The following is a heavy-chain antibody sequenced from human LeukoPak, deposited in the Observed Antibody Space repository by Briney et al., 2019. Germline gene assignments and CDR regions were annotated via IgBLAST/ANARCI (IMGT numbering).Heavy chain of an antibody. Sequence: GASVKVSCKASGYTFTSYYMHWVRQAPGQGLEWMGGIIPIFGTANYAQKFQGRVTITADESTSTAYMELSSLRSEDTAVYYCARDDFYDSSGYYSHYWGQGTLVTVSS. CDR3: ARDDFYDSSGYYSHY. CDR1: GYTFTSYY. J-gene: IGHJ4*02. CDR2: IIPIFGTA. D-gene: IGHD3-22*01. V-gene: IGHV1-69*13.